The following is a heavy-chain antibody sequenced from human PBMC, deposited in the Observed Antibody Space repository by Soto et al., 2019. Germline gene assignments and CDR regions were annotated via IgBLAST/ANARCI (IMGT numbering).Heavy chain of an antibody. Sequence: PGGSLRLSCVASGFTFSSYAMHWVRQAPGKGLEWVAVISYDGSNKYYADSVKGRFTISRDNSKNTLYLQMNSLRAEDTAVYYCASAHSSGYFVAFDIWGQGTMVTVSS. CDR2: ISYDGSNK. V-gene: IGHV3-30-3*01. CDR3: ASAHSSGYFVAFDI. J-gene: IGHJ3*02. D-gene: IGHD3-22*01. CDR1: GFTFSSYA.